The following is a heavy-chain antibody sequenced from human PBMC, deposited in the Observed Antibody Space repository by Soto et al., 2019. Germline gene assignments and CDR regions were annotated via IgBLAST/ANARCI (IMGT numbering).Heavy chain of an antibody. J-gene: IGHJ6*02. V-gene: IGHV1-18*01. D-gene: IGHD1-1*01. CDR3: ARDGLERRETYYYGMDV. CDR2: ISAYNGNT. CDR1: GYTFTSYG. Sequence: QVQLVQSGAEVKKPGASVKVSCKASGYTFTSYGISWVRQAPGQGLEWMGWISAYNGNTNYAQKLQGRVTMTTDTSXSXXYMERRSLRSDDTAVYYCARDGLERRETYYYGMDVWGQGTTVTVSS.